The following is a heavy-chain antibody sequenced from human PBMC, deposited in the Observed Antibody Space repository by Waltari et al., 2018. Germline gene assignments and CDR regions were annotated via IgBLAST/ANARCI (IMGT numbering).Heavy chain of an antibody. CDR3: ARDGLRTLTDFDY. V-gene: IGHV4-38-2*02. D-gene: IGHD7-27*01. J-gene: IGHJ4*02. Sequence: QVQLQESGPGLVKPSETLSPTCAVPGYSISSAYPWAWIRQPPGTGLEWIGSINRSGSTYYKPSLKSRVTISVDTSKNQFSLKLSSVTAADTAVYYCARDGLRTLTDFDYWGQGTLVTVSS. CDR2: INRSGST. CDR1: GYSISSAYP.